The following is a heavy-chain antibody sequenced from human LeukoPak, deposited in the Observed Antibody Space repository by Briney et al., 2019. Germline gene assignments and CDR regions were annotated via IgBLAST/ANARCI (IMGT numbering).Heavy chain of an antibody. D-gene: IGHD2-15*01. CDR1: GGSISSYY. Sequence: SETLSLTCTVSGGSISSYYWSWIRQPPGKGLEWIGYIYYSGSTNYNPSLKSRATISVDTSKNQFSLKLSSVTAADTAVYYCARQGCSGGSCYSPDTRYAFDIWGQGTMVTVSS. V-gene: IGHV4-59*08. CDR3: ARQGCSGGSCYSPDTRYAFDI. J-gene: IGHJ3*02. CDR2: IYYSGST.